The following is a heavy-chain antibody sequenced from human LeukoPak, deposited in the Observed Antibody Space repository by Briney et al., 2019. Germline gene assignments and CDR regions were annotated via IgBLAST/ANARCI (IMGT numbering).Heavy chain of an antibody. CDR1: GGSISSYY. V-gene: IGHV4-59*01. CDR3: ARVESSWYIEK. CDR2: IYYSEST. J-gene: IGHJ4*02. Sequence: SETLSLTCTVSGGSISSYYWSWIRQPPGKGLEWIGYIYYSESTNYNPSLKSRVTISVDTSKNQFSLKLSSVTAADTAVYYCARVESSWYIEKWGQGTLVTVSS. D-gene: IGHD6-13*01.